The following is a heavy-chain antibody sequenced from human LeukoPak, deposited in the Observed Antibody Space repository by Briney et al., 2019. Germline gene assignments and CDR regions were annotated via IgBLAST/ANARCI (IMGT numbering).Heavy chain of an antibody. CDR2: TYYRSKWYN. D-gene: IGHD2-15*01. Sequence: SQTLSLTCAISGDSVSSNSAAWNWIRQSPSRGLEWLGRTYYRSKWYNDYAVSVKSRITINPDTSKNQFSLQLNSVTPEDTAVYYCARGQVEYCSGGSCYGAFDIWGQGTMVTVSS. CDR1: GDSVSSNSAA. CDR3: ARGQVEYCSGGSCYGAFDI. V-gene: IGHV6-1*01. J-gene: IGHJ3*02.